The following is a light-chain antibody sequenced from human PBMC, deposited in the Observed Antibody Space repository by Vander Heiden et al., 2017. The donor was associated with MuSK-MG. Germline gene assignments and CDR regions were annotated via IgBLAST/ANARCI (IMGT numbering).Light chain of an antibody. CDR2: DAS. CDR1: QSVSND. V-gene: IGKV3-11*01. J-gene: IGKJ1*01. Sequence: EIVLTQSPATLSLSPGERATLSCRARQSVSNDLAWFQHKPGQAPRLLIYDASNRATGIPARFSGSGSGTDFTLTISSLEHEDFAVYYCRQRSNWPWTFGQGTKVEIK. CDR3: RQRSNWPWT.